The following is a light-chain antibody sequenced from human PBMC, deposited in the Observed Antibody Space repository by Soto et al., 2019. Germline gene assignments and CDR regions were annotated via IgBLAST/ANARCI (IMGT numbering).Light chain of an antibody. Sequence: EIVMTQSPATLFLSPGERATLSCWASQSVGTYLAWYQQKPGQAPRPLIYDSSKRAADIPARFSGSGSGTDFTLTISSLEPEDFAVYYCQHRSIWPPAFGGGTKVEIK. CDR3: QHRSIWPPA. J-gene: IGKJ4*01. CDR2: DSS. CDR1: QSVGTY. V-gene: IGKV3-11*01.